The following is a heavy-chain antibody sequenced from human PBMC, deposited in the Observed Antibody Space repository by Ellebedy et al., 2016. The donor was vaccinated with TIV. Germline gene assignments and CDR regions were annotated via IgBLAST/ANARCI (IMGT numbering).Heavy chain of an antibody. J-gene: IGHJ4*02. D-gene: IGHD6-19*01. CDR2: ISSSGNTI. CDR1: GFTFSSYE. V-gene: IGHV3-48*03. Sequence: PGGSLRLSCAASGFTFSSYEMNWVRQVPGKGLEWVSYISSSGNTIFYGTSVKGRFTISRDNAKNSLFLQMNGLRVGDTAIYYCARAGAFGGWEYFDYWGQGTLVTVSS. CDR3: ARAGAFGGWEYFDY.